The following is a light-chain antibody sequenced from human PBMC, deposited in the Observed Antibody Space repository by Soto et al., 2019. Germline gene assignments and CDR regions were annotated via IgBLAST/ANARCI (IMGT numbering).Light chain of an antibody. CDR3: QQSYSTPIT. V-gene: IGKV1-39*01. Sequence: DIQMAQSPSSLSASIGDRVTITCQASRDISNYLNWYQQKPGKAPKLLIYDASNLETGVPSRFSGSGSGTDFTLTISSLQPEHFATYYCQQSYSTPITFGQGTRLEI. CDR2: DAS. J-gene: IGKJ5*01. CDR1: RDISNY.